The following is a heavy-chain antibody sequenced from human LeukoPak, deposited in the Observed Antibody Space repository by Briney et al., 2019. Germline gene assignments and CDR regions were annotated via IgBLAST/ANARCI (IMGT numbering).Heavy chain of an antibody. Sequence: GGSLRLSCAASGFTFSSYWMTWDRQAPGKGLEWVANIRQDGSEKYYVDYVKGRFTISRDNAKNSLYLQMDSLRAEDTAVYYCARAMDVWGQGTTVTVSS. V-gene: IGHV3-7*01. CDR1: GFTFSSYW. J-gene: IGHJ6*02. CDR3: ARAMDV. CDR2: IRQDGSEK.